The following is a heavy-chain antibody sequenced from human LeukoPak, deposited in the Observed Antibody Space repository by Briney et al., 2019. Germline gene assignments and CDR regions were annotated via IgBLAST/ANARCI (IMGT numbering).Heavy chain of an antibody. CDR3: ARAGDCSGGSCYSDDY. CDR2: ISSSSSYI. Sequence: GGSLRLSCAASGFTFSSYSMNWVRQAPGKGLEWVSSISSSSSYIYYADSVKGRSTISRDNAKNSLYLQMNSLRAEDTAVYYCARAGDCSGGSCYSDDYWGQGTLVTVSS. J-gene: IGHJ4*02. D-gene: IGHD2-15*01. CDR1: GFTFSSYS. V-gene: IGHV3-21*01.